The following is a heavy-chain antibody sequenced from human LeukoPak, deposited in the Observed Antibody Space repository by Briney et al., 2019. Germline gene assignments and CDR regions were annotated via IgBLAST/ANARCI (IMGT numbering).Heavy chain of an antibody. J-gene: IGHJ1*01. CDR1: GYSISSGSY. CDR2: MYHSGST. CDR3: ASVGAAGTTEYFQH. V-gene: IGHV4-38-2*02. D-gene: IGHD6-13*01. Sequence: SESLSLTCTVSGYSISSGSYWGWIRQPPGKGREWIGSMYHSGSTYYNPSLKSRITISLDTSKNQFSLKLSSVTAADTAVYYCASVGAAGTTEYFQHWGQGTLVTVSS.